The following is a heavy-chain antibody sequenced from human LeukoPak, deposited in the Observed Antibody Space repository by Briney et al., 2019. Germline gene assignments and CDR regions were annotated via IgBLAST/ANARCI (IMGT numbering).Heavy chain of an antibody. V-gene: IGHV4-4*07. CDR1: GGSISSYY. J-gene: IGHJ4*02. D-gene: IGHD3-22*01. CDR2: IYTSGST. Sequence: SETLSLTCTVSGGSISSYYWSWIRQPAGKGLGWVGGIYTSGSTNYNPSLKSRVTISVDTSKTKSSLKLRSVTAAATAVYYCARDRYYYDSSGYLFDYWGQGTLVTVSS. CDR3: ARDRYYYDSSGYLFDY.